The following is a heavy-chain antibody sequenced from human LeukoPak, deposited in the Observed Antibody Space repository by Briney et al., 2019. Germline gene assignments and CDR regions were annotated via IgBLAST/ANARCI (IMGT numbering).Heavy chain of an antibody. J-gene: IGHJ5*02. CDR2: ISSSSGSI. CDR3: VRDSPHRGNWFDP. V-gene: IGHV3-48*02. Sequence: GGSLRLSCAASGFTFSAYNMNWVRQAPGKGLEWVSYISSSSGSIYYADSVKGRFTISRDNAKNSLYLQMNSLRDEDSAVYYCVRDSPHRGNWFDPWGQGSLVTVSS. CDR1: GFTFSAYN.